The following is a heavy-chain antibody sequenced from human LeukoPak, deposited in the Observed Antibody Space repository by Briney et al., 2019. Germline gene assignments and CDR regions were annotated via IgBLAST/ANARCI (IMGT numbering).Heavy chain of an antibody. V-gene: IGHV4-38-2*01. J-gene: IGHJ4*02. Sequence: SETLSLTCAVSDYSVTSAYYCGWIRQFPGKGLEWIGSIIHGETTYYNPSLESRVTISVDPSKNQFSLRLTSVTAADTAVYYCARVGSSWYWDDYWGQRTLVTVSS. D-gene: IGHD6-13*01. CDR2: IIHGETT. CDR3: ARVGSSWYWDDY. CDR1: DYSVTSAYY.